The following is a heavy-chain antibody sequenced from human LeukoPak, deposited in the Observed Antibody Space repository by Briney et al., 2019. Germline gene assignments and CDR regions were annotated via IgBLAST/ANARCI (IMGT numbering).Heavy chain of an antibody. D-gene: IGHD1-26*01. J-gene: IGHJ4*02. CDR1: GFTFSSYG. V-gene: IGHV3-30*18. Sequence: GRSLRLSCAASGFTFSSYGMHWVRQAPGKGLEWVAVISYHGSNKYYADSVKGRFTISRDNSKNTLYLQMNSLRAEDTAVYHCAKDKYSPVRSMSEATYFFDFWGPGTLVTVSS. CDR3: AKDKYSPVRSMSEATYFFDF. CDR2: ISYHGSNK.